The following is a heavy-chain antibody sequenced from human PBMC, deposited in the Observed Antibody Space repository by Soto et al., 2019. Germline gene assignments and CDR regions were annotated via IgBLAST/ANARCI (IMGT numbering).Heavy chain of an antibody. CDR1: GGCFSGYY. D-gene: IGHD2-2*01. CDR2: INHSGST. J-gene: IGHJ6*02. Sequence: PSETLSLTCAVYGGCFSGYYWSWIRQPPGKGLEWIGEINHSGSTNYNPSLKSRVTISVDTSKNQFSLQLNSVTPEDTAVYYYAREVYCISTSCYGYYGMDVWGQGTTVTVSS. CDR3: AREVYCISTSCYGYYGMDV. V-gene: IGHV4-34*01.